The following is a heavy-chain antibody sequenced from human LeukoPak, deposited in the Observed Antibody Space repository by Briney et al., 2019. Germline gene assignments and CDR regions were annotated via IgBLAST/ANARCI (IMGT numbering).Heavy chain of an antibody. V-gene: IGHV4-59*01. Sequence: PSETLSLTCTVSGGSISSYYWSWVRQPPGKGLEWIGNIYYSGSTNYKPSLKGRVTISVDTSKNQFSLKLSSVTAADTAVYYCARARLSCSSTSCYGPVDYYYYGMDVWGQGTTVTVSS. CDR1: GGSISSYY. D-gene: IGHD2-2*01. J-gene: IGHJ6*02. CDR3: ARARLSCSSTSCYGPVDYYYYGMDV. CDR2: IYYSGST.